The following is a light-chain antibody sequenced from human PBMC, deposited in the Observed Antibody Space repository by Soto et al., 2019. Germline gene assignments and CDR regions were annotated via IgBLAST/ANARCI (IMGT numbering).Light chain of an antibody. Sequence: DIVMTQSPLSLPVTPGEPASISCRSSQSLLHSNGYYYLDWYLQKPGQSPQVLIYLGFHRASGVPDRFSGSGSGTDFTLKISRVEAEDVGVYYCMQALLTPWTFGQGTKVEVK. CDR2: LGF. V-gene: IGKV2-28*01. J-gene: IGKJ1*01. CDR1: QSLLHSNGYYY. CDR3: MQALLTPWT.